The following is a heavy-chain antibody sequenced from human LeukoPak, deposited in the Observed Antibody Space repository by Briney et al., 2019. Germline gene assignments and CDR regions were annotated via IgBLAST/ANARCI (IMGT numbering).Heavy chain of an antibody. CDR1: SGSISSYY. CDR3: ARDYFTSYYYYGMDV. CDR2: INYSGST. V-gene: IGHV4-59*01. J-gene: IGHJ6*02. Sequence: SETLSLTCTVSSGSISSYYLNWIRQPPGKGLEWIGSINYSGSTNYNPSLKSRVTISIDTSKNQFSLKLSSVTAADTAVYYCARDYFTSYYYYGMDVWGQGTTVTVSS. D-gene: IGHD2/OR15-2a*01.